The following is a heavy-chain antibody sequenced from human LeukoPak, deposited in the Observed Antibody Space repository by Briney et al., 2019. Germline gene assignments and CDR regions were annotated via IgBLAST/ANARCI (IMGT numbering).Heavy chain of an antibody. CDR1: GFTFDDYA. CDR2: ISWNSGSI. J-gene: IGHJ4*02. V-gene: IGHV3-9*01. D-gene: IGHD2-2*03. CDR3: ARHATLDIVVVPAASQVDY. Sequence: GGSLRLSCAASGFTFDDYAMHWVRHAPGKGLEWVSGISWNSGSIGYADSVKGRFTISRDNAKNSLYLQMNSLRAEDTAVYYCARHATLDIVVVPAASQVDYWGQGTLVTVSS.